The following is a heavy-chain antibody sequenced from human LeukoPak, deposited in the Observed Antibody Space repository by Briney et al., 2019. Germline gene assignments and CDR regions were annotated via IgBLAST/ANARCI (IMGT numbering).Heavy chain of an antibody. CDR3: ARERHFDWLFGFGP. J-gene: IGHJ5*02. Sequence: PGGSLRLSCAASGSNFGYYGMHWVRQAPGKGLEWVAIMSHDSSDEFYADSVKGRFTISRDNSRNTLYLQMNTLRPDDTALYYCARERHFDWLFGFGPWGQGTVVTVSS. V-gene: IGHV3-30*03. D-gene: IGHD3-9*01. CDR2: MSHDSSDE. CDR1: GSNFGYYG.